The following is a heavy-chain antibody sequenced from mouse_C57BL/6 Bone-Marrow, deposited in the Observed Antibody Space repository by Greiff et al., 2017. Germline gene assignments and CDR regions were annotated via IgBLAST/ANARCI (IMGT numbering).Heavy chain of an antibody. D-gene: IGHD1-1*01. CDR3: ARWGTPVVAMYFDS. Sequence: QVQLKESGAELARPGASVKLSCKASGYTFTSYGISWVKQRTGQGLEWIGEIYPRSGNTYYNEKFKGKATLTADKSSSTAYMELRSLTSEDSAVYFCARWGTPVVAMYFDSWGQGTTLTVSS. CDR1: GYTFTSYG. CDR2: IYPRSGNT. J-gene: IGHJ2*01. V-gene: IGHV1-81*01.